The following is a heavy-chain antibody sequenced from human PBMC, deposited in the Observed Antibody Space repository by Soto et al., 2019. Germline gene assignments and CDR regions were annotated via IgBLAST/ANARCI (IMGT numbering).Heavy chain of an antibody. D-gene: IGHD3-10*02. V-gene: IGHV4-59*01. CDR2: IYYSGST. Sequence: PSETLSLTCTVSGGSISSYYWSWIRQPPGKGLEWIGYIYYSGSTNYNPSLKSRVTISVDTSKNQFSLKLSSVTAADTAVYYCARTLFGRGIWFEPWGQGTXVTVSS. J-gene: IGHJ5*02. CDR3: ARTLFGRGIWFEP. CDR1: GGSISSYY.